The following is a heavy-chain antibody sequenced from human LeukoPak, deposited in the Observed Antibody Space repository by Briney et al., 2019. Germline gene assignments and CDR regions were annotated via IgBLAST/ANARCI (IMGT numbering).Heavy chain of an antibody. CDR3: ARDGKQVGSYSSNWFDP. CDR2: INPNSGGT. Sequence: GASVKVSCKASGYTFTGYYMHWVRQAPGQGLEWMGWINPNSGGTNYAQKFQGRVTMTRDTSISTAYMELSRLRSDDTAVYYCARDGKQVGSYSSNWFDPWGQGTLVTVSS. D-gene: IGHD1-26*01. CDR1: GYTFTGYY. J-gene: IGHJ5*02. V-gene: IGHV1-2*02.